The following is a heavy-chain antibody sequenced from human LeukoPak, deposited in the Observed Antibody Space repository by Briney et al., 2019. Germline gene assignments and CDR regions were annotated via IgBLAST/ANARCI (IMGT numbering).Heavy chain of an antibody. CDR3: ARAYDYVWGSYRQSFDY. D-gene: IGHD3-16*02. CDR2: ISSSSSYI. V-gene: IGHV3-21*01. J-gene: IGHJ4*02. Sequence: GGSLRLSCAASGFTFSSYSMNWVRQAPGKGLDWVSSISSSSSYIYYADSVKGRFTISRDNAKNSLYLQMNSLRAEDTAVYYCARAYDYVWGSYRQSFDYWGQGTLVTVSS. CDR1: GFTFSSYS.